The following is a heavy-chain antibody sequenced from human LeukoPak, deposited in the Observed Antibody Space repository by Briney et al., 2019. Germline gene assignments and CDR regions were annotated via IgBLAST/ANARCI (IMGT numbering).Heavy chain of an antibody. CDR2: ISYDGSNK. J-gene: IGHJ4*02. D-gene: IGHD2-2*02. CDR3: AKVVKDIVVVPAAICYFDH. V-gene: IGHV3-30-3*01. CDR1: GFTFSSYA. Sequence: GGSLRLSCAASGFTFSSYAMSWVRQAPGKGLEWVAVISYDGSNKYYADSVKGRFTISRDNSKNTLYLQMNSLRAEDTAVYYCAKVVKDIVVVPAAICYFDHWGQGTLVTVSS.